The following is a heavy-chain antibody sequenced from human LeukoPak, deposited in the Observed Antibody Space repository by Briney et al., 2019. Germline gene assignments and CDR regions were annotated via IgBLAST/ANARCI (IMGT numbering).Heavy chain of an antibody. CDR2: VYYSGST. CDR1: GGSISSGGYY. V-gene: IGHV4-31*03. D-gene: IGHD4-23*01. J-gene: IGHJ4*02. CDR3: ARIEDYGGNSVNY. Sequence: SQTLSLTCTVSGGSISSGGYYWSWIRQHPGKGLEWIGYVYYSGSTYYNPSLKSRVTISVDTSKNQFSLKLSSVTAADTAVYYCARIEDYGGNSVNYWGQGTLVTVSS.